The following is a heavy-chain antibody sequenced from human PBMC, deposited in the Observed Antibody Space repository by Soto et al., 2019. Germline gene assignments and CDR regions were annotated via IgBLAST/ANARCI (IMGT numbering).Heavy chain of an antibody. D-gene: IGHD3-10*01. CDR1: GGSISSGDYY. J-gene: IGHJ6*02. Sequence: SETLSLTCTVSGGSISSGDYYWSWIRQPPGKGLEWIGYIYYSGSTYYNPSLKSRVTISVDTSKNQFSLKLSSVTAADTAVYYCARDRGPYGMDVWGQGTTVTVSS. CDR3: ARDRGPYGMDV. CDR2: IYYSGST. V-gene: IGHV4-30-4*01.